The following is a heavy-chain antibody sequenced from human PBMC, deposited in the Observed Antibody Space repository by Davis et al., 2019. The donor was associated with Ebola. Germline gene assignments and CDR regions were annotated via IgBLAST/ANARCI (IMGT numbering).Heavy chain of an antibody. CDR3: ARGIFGSGWPN. CDR2: IDGSDYE. Sequence: PGGSLRLSCATSGFTFSSSAFNWVRQAPGKGLEWVSGIDGSDYEDYADSVRGRFTISRDNSKNTLYLQMSSLRADDTATYYCARGIFGSGWPNWGQGTLVTVSS. CDR1: GFTFSSSA. J-gene: IGHJ4*02. D-gene: IGHD6-19*01. V-gene: IGHV3-23*01.